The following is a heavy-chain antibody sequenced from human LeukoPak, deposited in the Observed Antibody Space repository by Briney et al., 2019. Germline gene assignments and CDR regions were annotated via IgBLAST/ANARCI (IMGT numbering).Heavy chain of an antibody. Sequence: GASVKVSCKASGYTFTGYYMHWVRQAPGQGLEWMGWINPNGGGTNYAQKFQGRVTMTRDTSISTAYMELSRLRSDDTAVYYCARDYSSGWFPDYWGQGTLVTVSS. D-gene: IGHD6-19*01. J-gene: IGHJ4*02. CDR1: GYTFTGYY. V-gene: IGHV1-2*02. CDR3: ARDYSSGWFPDY. CDR2: INPNGGGT.